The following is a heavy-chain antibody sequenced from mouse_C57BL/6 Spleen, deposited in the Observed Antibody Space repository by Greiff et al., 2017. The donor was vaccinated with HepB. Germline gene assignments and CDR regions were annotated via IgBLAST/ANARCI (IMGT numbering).Heavy chain of an antibody. CDR2: INPNNGGT. V-gene: IGHV1-26*01. CDR1: GYTFTDYY. Sequence: VQLQQSGPELVKPGASVKISCKASGYTFTDYYMNWVKQSHGKSLEWIGDINPNNGGTSYNQKFKGKATLTVDKSSSTAYMELRSLTSEDSAVYYCARLYDGYYRAMDYWGQGTSVTVSS. J-gene: IGHJ4*01. CDR3: ARLYDGYYRAMDY. D-gene: IGHD2-3*01.